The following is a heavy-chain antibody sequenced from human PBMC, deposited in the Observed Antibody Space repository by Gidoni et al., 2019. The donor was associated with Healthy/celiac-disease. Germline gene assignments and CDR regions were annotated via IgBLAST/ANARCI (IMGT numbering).Heavy chain of an antibody. J-gene: IGHJ4*02. CDR2: INWNGGST. V-gene: IGHV3-20*01. CDR1: GFTFDDYG. Sequence: EVQLVESGGGVVRPGGSLRLSCAASGFTFDDYGMSWVRQAPGKGMGWVSGINWNGGSTGYADSVKGRFTISRDNAKNSMYLQMNSLRAEDAALYHCARVSGGGDYLGPPDYWGQGTLVTVSS. CDR3: ARVSGGGDYLGPPDY. D-gene: IGHD4-17*01.